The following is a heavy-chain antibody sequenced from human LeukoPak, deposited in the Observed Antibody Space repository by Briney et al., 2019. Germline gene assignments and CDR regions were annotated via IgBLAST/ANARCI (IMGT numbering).Heavy chain of an antibody. CDR2: IYTSGST. CDR3: ARGPLGVVVPAAMRFDP. D-gene: IGHD2-2*01. V-gene: IGHV4-4*07. Sequence: SETLSLTCTVSGGSISSYYWSWIRQPAGKGLEWIGRIYTSGSTNYNPSLKSRVTMSVDTSKNQFSLKLSSVTAADTAVYYCARGPLGVVVPAAMRFDPWGQGTLVTVSS. J-gene: IGHJ5*02. CDR1: GGSISSYY.